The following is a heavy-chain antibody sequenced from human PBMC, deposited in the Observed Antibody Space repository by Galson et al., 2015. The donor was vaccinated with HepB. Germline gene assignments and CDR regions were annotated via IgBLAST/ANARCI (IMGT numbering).Heavy chain of an antibody. V-gene: IGHV1-69*13. CDR1: GGIFSRYT. Sequence: SVKVSCKASGGIFSRYTFSWVRQAPGQGLEWMGGISPMFGTASYAQKFQGRVTITADESTSTAYLQWSSLKASDTAMYYCARIAYGPTAIGLDYWGQGTLVTVSS. CDR2: ISPMFGTA. J-gene: IGHJ4*02. D-gene: IGHD3/OR15-3a*01. CDR3: ARIAYGPTAIGLDY.